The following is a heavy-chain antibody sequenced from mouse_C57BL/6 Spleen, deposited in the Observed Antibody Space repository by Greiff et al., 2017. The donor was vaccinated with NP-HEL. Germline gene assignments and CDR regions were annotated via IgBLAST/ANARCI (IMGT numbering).Heavy chain of an antibody. CDR3: ARRMDYAPFAY. CDR2: ISSGSSTI. CDR1: GFTFSDYG. Sequence: EVQLVESGGGLVKPGGSLKLSCAASGFTFSDYGMHWVRQAPEKGLEWVAYISSGSSTIYYADTVKGRFTISRDNAKNTLFLQMTSLRSEDTAMYYCARRMDYAPFAYWGQGTLVTVSA. D-gene: IGHD1-1*01. V-gene: IGHV5-17*01. J-gene: IGHJ3*01.